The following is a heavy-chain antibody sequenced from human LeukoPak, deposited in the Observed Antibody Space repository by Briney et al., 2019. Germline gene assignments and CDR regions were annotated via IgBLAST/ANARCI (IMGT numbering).Heavy chain of an antibody. D-gene: IGHD3-10*01. CDR1: A. J-gene: IGHJ4*02. V-gene: IGHV3-23*01. CDR3: ATEWFIGTSLHYVY. CDR2: IGGSFSVT. Sequence: AMSWVXQAXXXXLXWVSFIGGSFSVTCSAASFKSRFTISRDNFKNSLSLLLSSLRADDTAVYYCATEWFIGTSLHYVYWGQGTLVTVSS.